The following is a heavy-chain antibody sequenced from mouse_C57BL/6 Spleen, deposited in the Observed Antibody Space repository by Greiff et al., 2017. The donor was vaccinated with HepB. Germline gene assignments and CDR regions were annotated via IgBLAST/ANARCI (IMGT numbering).Heavy chain of an antibody. J-gene: IGHJ2*01. D-gene: IGHD2-4*01. CDR1: GFTFSDYG. V-gene: IGHV5-17*01. CDR2: ISSGSSTI. CDR3: ARGGLRGYYFDY. Sequence: DVHLVESGGGLVKPGGSLKLSCAASGFTFSDYGMHWVRQAPEKGLEWVAYISSGSSTIYYADTVKGRFTISRDNAKNTLFLQMTSLRSEDTAMYYCARGGLRGYYFDYWGQGTTLTVSS.